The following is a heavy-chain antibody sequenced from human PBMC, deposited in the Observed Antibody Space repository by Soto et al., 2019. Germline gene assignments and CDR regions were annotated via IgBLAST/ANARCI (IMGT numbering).Heavy chain of an antibody. CDR3: ATRGYHSSGYFDY. CDR2: IYPGDSDT. Sequence: GESLKISCKASGCSFSNYWIGWVRQMPGKGLERMGIIYPGDSDTRYSPSFQGQVTISADKSIRTAYLQWSSLKASDTAMYYCATRGYHSSGYFDYWGQGTPVTVSS. D-gene: IGHD3-22*01. CDR1: GCSFSNYW. V-gene: IGHV5-51*01. J-gene: IGHJ4*02.